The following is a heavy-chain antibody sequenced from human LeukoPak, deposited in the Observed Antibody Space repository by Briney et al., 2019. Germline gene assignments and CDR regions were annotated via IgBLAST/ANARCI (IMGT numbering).Heavy chain of an antibody. Sequence: SETLSLTCAVYGGSFSGYYWSWIRQPPGKGLEWIGEINHSGSTNYNPSLKSRVTISVDTSKNQFSLKLSSVTAADTAVYYCARASGYDILTGYYNYWGQGTLVTVSS. CDR2: INHSGST. D-gene: IGHD3-9*01. V-gene: IGHV4-34*01. J-gene: IGHJ4*02. CDR3: ARASGYDILTGYYNY. CDR1: GGSFSGYY.